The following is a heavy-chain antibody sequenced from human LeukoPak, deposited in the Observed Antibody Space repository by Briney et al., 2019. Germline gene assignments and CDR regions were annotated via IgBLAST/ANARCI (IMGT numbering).Heavy chain of an antibody. CDR2: IYYSGST. J-gene: IGHJ4*02. Sequence: PSETLSLTCTVSGGSISSSGYYWGWIRQPPGKGLEWIGSIYYSGSTYYNPSLKSRVTISVDTSKNQFSLILTSVTAADTGVYYCSRGRDQSKAGDSWGQGTVVTVSS. V-gene: IGHV4-39*07. CDR3: SRGRDQSKAGDS. D-gene: IGHD2-2*01. CDR1: GGSISSSGYY.